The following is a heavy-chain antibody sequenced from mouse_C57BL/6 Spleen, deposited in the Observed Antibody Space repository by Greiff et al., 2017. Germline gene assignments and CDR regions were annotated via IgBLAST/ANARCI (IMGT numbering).Heavy chain of an antibody. J-gene: IGHJ1*03. Sequence: VQLQQSGAELVKPGASVKLSCTASGFNIKDYYMHWVKQRTEQGLEWIGRIVPEDGETKYAPKFQGKATITADTSSNTAYLQLRSLTSEDTAVYYCARSGYYGNPYWYFDVWGTGTTVTVSS. D-gene: IGHD2-1*01. CDR3: ARSGYYGNPYWYFDV. CDR1: GFNIKDYY. V-gene: IGHV14-2*01. CDR2: IVPEDGET.